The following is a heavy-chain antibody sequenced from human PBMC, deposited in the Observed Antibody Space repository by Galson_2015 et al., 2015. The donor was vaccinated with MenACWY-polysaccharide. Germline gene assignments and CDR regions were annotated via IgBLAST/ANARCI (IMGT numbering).Heavy chain of an antibody. V-gene: IGHV3-23*01. CDR1: GFSFSANG. Sequence: SLRLSCAASGFSFSANGMSWVRQAPGRGLEWVSGSGSGGGLYYADSVKGRFTVSRGNSKNTLYPQMNNLRAEDTAVYYCAKVGLRRRWTMRTDSWGSGTLLPV. J-gene: IGHJ4*02. D-gene: IGHD3/OR15-3a*01. CDR3: AKVGLRRRWTMRTDS. CDR2: SGSGGGL.